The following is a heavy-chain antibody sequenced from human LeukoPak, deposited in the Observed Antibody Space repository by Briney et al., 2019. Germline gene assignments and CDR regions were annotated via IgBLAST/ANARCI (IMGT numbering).Heavy chain of an antibody. CDR2: IYYSGST. V-gene: IGHV4-30-4*01. CDR1: GGSFNGYY. J-gene: IGHJ4*02. CDR3: ARVATISLEY. Sequence: PSETLSRTSAVYGGSFNGYYWRWLPQPPGKGLVWIGYIYYSGSTYYNPSLKSRVTISVDTSKNQFSLKLSSVTAADTAVYYCARVATISLEYWGQGTLVTVSS. D-gene: IGHD5-12*01.